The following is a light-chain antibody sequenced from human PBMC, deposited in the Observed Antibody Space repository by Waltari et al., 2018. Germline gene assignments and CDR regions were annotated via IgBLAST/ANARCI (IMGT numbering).Light chain of an antibody. J-gene: IGLJ3*02. CDR3: AGLEDSLNGPV. CDR1: LSNIESNT. Sequence: QSVLTQPPSASGTPGQRVTISCSGSLSNIESNTVNWYRQLPGTAPKLLIYGDNPRPSGVPDRVAGSKSGPSASLAIGGLQSADEADYFCAGLEDSLNGPVFGGGTKLTVL. V-gene: IGLV1-44*01. CDR2: GDN.